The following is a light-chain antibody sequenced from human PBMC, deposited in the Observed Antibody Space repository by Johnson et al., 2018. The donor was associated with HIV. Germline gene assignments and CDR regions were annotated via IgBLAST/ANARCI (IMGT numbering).Light chain of an antibody. CDR3: GTWDNSLSAFV. J-gene: IGLJ1*01. Sequence: QSVLTQSPSVSAAPGQKVTISCSGSSSNIGNNYVSWYQQLPGTAPKLLIYANTKRPSGIPDRFSGSKSGTSATLGITGLQTGDEAEYYCGTWDNSLSAFVFGRGTKVAVL. CDR2: ANT. CDR1: SSNIGNNY. V-gene: IGLV1-51*01.